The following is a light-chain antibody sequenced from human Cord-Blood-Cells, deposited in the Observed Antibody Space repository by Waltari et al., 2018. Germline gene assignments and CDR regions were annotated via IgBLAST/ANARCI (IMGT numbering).Light chain of an antibody. V-gene: IGKV2-28*01. Sequence: DIVMTQSPLSLPVTPGEPASISCRSSQSLLHSNGYNYLDWYLQKQGQSPQLLIYLGSNRASGVPDRFSGSGSGTDFTLKISRVEAEDVGVYYCMQALQTPLYTFGQGTKLEIK. J-gene: IGKJ2*01. CDR3: MQALQTPLYT. CDR2: LGS. CDR1: QSLLHSNGYNY.